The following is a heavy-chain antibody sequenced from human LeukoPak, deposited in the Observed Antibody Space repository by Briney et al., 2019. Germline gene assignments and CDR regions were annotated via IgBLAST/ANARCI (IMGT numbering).Heavy chain of an antibody. CDR3: ARGRTTGYYPDY. CDR2: IIPIFGTA. Sequence: AASVKVSCKASGGTFSSYAISWVRQAPGQGLEWMGGIIPIFGTANYAQKFEGRVTITADESTSTAYMELSSLRSEGTAVYYCARGRTTGYYPDYWGQGTLVTVSS. V-gene: IGHV1-69*01. CDR1: GGTFSSYA. D-gene: IGHD3-9*01. J-gene: IGHJ4*02.